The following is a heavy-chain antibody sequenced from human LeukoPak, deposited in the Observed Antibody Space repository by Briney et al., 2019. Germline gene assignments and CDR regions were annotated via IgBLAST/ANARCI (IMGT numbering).Heavy chain of an antibody. CDR2: IRSKTFGGTT. CDR3: TRYSGRTDY. CDR1: GFTFGTYA. Sequence: GGSLRLSCTSSGFTFGTYAVSWFRQAPGKGLEWVAFIRSKTFGGTTEYAASVKGRFTISRDDSKSIAYLQMNSLKAEDTAVYYCTRYSGRTDYWGQGTLVSVSS. V-gene: IGHV3-49*03. D-gene: IGHD5-18*01. J-gene: IGHJ4*02.